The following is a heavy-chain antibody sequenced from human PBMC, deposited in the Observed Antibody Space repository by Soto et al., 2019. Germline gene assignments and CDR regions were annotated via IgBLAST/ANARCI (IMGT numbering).Heavy chain of an antibody. V-gene: IGHV4-34*01. J-gene: IGHJ5*02. CDR2: INHSGST. D-gene: IGHD2-15*01. CDR3: ARAAPRYCSGGSCYSGGWFDP. CDR1: GGSFSGYY. Sequence: SETLSLTCAVYGGSFSGYYWSWIRQPPGKGLEWIGEINHSGSTNYNPSLKSRVTISVDTSKNQFSLKLSSVTAADTAVYYCARAAPRYCSGGSCYSGGWFDPWGQGTLVT.